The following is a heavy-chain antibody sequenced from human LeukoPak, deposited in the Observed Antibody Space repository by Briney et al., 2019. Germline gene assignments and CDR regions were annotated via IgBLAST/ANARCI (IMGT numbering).Heavy chain of an antibody. Sequence: HPGGSLRLSCAASGFTFSSYGMHWVRQAPGKGLEWVAVISYDGSNKYYADSVKGRFTISRDNSKNTLYLQMNSLRAEDTAVYYCARDEGGKALDYWGQGTLATVSS. CDR2: ISYDGSNK. CDR1: GFTFSSYG. J-gene: IGHJ4*02. D-gene: IGHD1-1*01. CDR3: ARDEGGKALDY. V-gene: IGHV3-30*03.